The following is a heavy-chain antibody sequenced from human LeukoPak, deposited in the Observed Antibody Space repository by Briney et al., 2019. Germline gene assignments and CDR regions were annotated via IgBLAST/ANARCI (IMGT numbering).Heavy chain of an antibody. CDR3: ARARWTSTVTTYYLDY. D-gene: IGHD4-17*01. Sequence: GASVKVSCKASGYIFSDYAIQWVRQAPGQGLEWMGWINAGNGKTKYSQKFQGRVTITREASASTAYLELSGLRSEGTAVYYCARARWTSTVTTYYLDYWGQGTLVTVSS. CDR2: INAGNGKT. J-gene: IGHJ4*02. V-gene: IGHV1-3*01. CDR1: GYIFSDYA.